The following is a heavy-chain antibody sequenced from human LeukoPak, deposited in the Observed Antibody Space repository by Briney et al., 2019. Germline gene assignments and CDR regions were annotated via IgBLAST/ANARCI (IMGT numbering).Heavy chain of an antibody. CDR1: GGSISSYY. Sequence: SETLSLTCTVSGGSISSYYWSWIRQPAGKGLEWIGRIYTSGSTNYNPSLKSRVTISVDTSKNQFSLKLSSVTAADTAVYYCARMELRGDYDLVLGGWFDPWGQGTLVTVSS. CDR2: IYTSGST. D-gene: IGHD4-17*01. J-gene: IGHJ5*02. V-gene: IGHV4-4*07. CDR3: ARMELRGDYDLVLGGWFDP.